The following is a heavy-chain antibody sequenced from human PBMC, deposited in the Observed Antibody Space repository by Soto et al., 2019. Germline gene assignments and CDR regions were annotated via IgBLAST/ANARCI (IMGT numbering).Heavy chain of an antibody. CDR1: GFILNNYA. Sequence: VQLLESGGDLVQPGGSLRLSCVASGFILNNYAMSWVRQAPGKGLEWVSSIGGTDGDSDGVPWYEDSVKGRFTISRDSSANTLFLHMGNLGAAASALYYCVKRGRNWGAFDFWGQGTTVVVSS. J-gene: IGHJ3*01. CDR2: IGGTDGDSDGVP. D-gene: IGHD7-27*01. CDR3: VKRGRNWGAFDF. V-gene: IGHV3-23*01.